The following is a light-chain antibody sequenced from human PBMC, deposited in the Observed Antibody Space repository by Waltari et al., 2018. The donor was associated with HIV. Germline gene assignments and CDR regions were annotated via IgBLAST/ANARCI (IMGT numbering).Light chain of an antibody. J-gene: IGLJ2*01. CDR3: CSYAGSSTYVV. CDR1: SSDVGRYKF. Sequence: SALTQPASVAGSPGQSITISCTGTSSDVGRYKFLAWYQQHPGKAPKLMIYEVSKRPSGVSNRFSGSKSGNTASLTISGLQAEDEADYHCCSYAGSSTYVVFGGGTKLTVL. V-gene: IGLV2-23*02. CDR2: EVS.